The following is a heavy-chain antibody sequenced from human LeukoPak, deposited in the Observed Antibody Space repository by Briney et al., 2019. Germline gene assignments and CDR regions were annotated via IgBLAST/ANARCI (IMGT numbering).Heavy chain of an antibody. D-gene: IGHD2-21*02. V-gene: IGHV1-69*13. CDR2: IIPIFGTA. CDR3: ARAPHCGSDCYTWEYDY. Sequence: SVKVSCKASGYTFTSYGISWVRQAPGQGLEWMGGIIPIFGTAKYAQKFQGRVTITADASTSTAYMELSSLRSEDSAVYYCARAPHCGSDCYTWEYDYWGQGTLVTVSS. J-gene: IGHJ4*02. CDR1: GYTFTSYG.